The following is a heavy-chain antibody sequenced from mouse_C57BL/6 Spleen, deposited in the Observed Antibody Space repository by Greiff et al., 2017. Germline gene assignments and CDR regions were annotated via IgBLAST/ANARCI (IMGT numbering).Heavy chain of an antibody. CDR3: AREGRDGNYKAY. J-gene: IGHJ3*01. V-gene: IGHV1-69*01. CDR2: IDPSDSYT. Sequence: QVQLQQPGAELVMPGASVKLSCKASGYTFTSYWMHWVKQRPGQGLEWIGAIDPSDSYTNYNQKFKGKSTLTVDKSSSTAYMQLSSLTSEDSAVYYCAREGRDGNYKAYWGQGTLVTDSA. D-gene: IGHD2-1*01. CDR1: GYTFTSYW.